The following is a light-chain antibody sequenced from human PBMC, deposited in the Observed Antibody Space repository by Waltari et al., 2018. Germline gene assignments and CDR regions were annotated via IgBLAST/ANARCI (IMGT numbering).Light chain of an antibody. CDR2: YAN. Sequence: DIQMSQSPSSLSASVGDRVTITCRASQDIRSHLNWYQQKPGKAPKVLISYANNLAPGVPSRFSGSGSGTEFSLTINSLQPEDFATYYCQQGNSNPLTFGGGTKVENK. J-gene: IGKJ4*01. CDR1: QDIRSH. V-gene: IGKV1-17*01. CDR3: QQGNSNPLT.